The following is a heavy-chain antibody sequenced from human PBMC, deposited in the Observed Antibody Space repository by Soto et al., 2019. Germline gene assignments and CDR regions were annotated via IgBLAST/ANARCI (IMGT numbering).Heavy chain of an antibody. CDR1: DGSISDYY. J-gene: IGHJ4*02. D-gene: IGHD3-10*01. CDR3: ARDLGTYYPFDF. Sequence: SETLSLTCSVSDGSISDYYWSWIRQPPGKGLEWIGYIYYDGTTNYSPSLRSRVTILVDTSKNQFSLKLSSVTAADTAVYYCARDLGTYYPFDFWGPGTLVTVS. CDR2: IYYDGTT. V-gene: IGHV4-59*01.